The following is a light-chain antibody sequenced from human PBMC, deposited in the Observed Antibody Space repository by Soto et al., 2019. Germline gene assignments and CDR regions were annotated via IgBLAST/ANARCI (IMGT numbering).Light chain of an antibody. Sequence: LTQPASVSGSPGQSITISCTGTSSDVGSYKFVSWYQQYPGKAPKLMIYEGSKRPSGVSDRFSGSKSGNTASLTISGLQAEDEADYFRCSYAGGYNVFGAGTKVTVL. J-gene: IGLJ1*01. V-gene: IGLV2-23*01. CDR2: EGS. CDR1: SSDVGSYKF. CDR3: CSYAGGYNV.